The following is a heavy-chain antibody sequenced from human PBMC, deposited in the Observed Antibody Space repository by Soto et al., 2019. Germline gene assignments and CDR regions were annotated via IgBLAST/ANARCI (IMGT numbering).Heavy chain of an antibody. J-gene: IGHJ5*02. CDR1: GYTFTSYY. D-gene: IGHD3-22*01. CDR2: INHSGGST. V-gene: IGHV1-46*01. CDR3: ARWDSSGYYLTNWFDP. Sequence: GSSVKVSCKASGYTFTSYYMHWVRQAPGQGLEWMGIINHSGGSTSYAQKFQGRVTMTRDTSTSTVYMELSSLRSEDTAVYYCARWDSSGYYLTNWFDPWGQGTLVTVSS.